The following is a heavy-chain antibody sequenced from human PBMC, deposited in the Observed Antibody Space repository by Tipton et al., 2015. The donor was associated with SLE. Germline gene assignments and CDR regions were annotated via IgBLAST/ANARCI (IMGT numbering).Heavy chain of an antibody. D-gene: IGHD3-16*01. CDR2: ITYTGTT. J-gene: IGHJ5*02. V-gene: IGHV4-34*01. CDR1: GGSFRSYY. CDR3: ASWLTARVWFDP. Sequence: TLSLTCDISGGSFRSYYWNWIRQPPGKGLEWIGEITYTGTTNYNPSLQSRVTISGDPSKTQFSLKLNSVTAADTAMYYCASWLTARVWFDPWGQGTLVTVSS.